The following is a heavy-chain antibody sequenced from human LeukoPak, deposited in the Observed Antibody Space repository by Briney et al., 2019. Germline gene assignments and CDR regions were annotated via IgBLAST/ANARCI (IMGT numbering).Heavy chain of an antibody. Sequence: PGGSLTLSCAASGFTFSSYAMSWVRQAPGKGLVWVARINPGGSSITHADSVKGRFTISRDNAKNTLYLQMDSLRAEDTGVYYCARSNQADDYWGQGTLVTVSS. CDR3: ARSNQADDY. CDR2: INPGGSSI. CDR1: GFTFSSYA. D-gene: IGHD1-14*01. V-gene: IGHV3-74*01. J-gene: IGHJ4*02.